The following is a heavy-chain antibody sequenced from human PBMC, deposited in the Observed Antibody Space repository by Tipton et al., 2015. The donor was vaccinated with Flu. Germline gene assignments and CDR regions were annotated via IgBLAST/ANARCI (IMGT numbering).Heavy chain of an antibody. CDR1: GFTFSSYA. V-gene: IGHV3-23*01. CDR3: AREGITARPNAFDV. D-gene: IGHD6-6*01. J-gene: IGHJ3*01. Sequence: SLRLSCAASGFTFSSYAMSWVRQVPGMGLECVSAISGSGDYTYYADSVRGRFTISRDTSKNTLYMQMNSLRAEDTAVYYCAREGITARPNAFDVWGQGTMLNVSS. CDR2: ISGSGDYT.